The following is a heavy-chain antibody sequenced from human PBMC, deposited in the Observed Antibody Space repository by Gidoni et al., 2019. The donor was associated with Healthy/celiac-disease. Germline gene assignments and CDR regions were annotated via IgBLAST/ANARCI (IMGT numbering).Heavy chain of an antibody. CDR1: GGPFSSYA. CDR3: ARESQYSSSFYYYGMDV. D-gene: IGHD6-6*01. CDR2: IIPIFGTA. Sequence: QVQLVQSGAEVKKPGSSVKVSCKASGGPFSSYAISWVRQAPGQGLEWMGGIIPIFGTANYAQKFQGRVTITADESTSTAYMELSSLRSEDTAVYYCARESQYSSSFYYYGMDVWGQGTTVTVSS. V-gene: IGHV1-69*01. J-gene: IGHJ6*02.